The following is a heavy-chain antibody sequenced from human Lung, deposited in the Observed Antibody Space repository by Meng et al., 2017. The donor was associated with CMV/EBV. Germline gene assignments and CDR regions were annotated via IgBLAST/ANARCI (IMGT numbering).Heavy chain of an antibody. Sequence: HLQPQESGPGLVKPSETLSLTCTVSGGSISSSSYYWAWIRQPPGEGLEWIGSVVYSGTTYYTSSLKSRVSISVDTSKNQFSLKLSSVTAADTAVYYCARHHHSPTFDYWGQGTLVTVSS. CDR2: VVYSGTT. CDR1: GGSISSSSYY. J-gene: IGHJ4*02. CDR3: ARHHHSPTFDY. D-gene: IGHD1-14*01. V-gene: IGHV4-39*01.